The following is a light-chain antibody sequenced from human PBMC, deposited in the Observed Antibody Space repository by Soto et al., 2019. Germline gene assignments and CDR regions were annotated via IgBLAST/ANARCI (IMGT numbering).Light chain of an antibody. CDR1: SGHSSHA. Sequence: QPVLTQSPSASASLGASVKLTCTLSSGHSSHAIAWHQQQPEKGPRFLMNLNSDGSHNKGDGIPDRFSGSSSGAERYLTISSLQSEDEADYYCQTWGSGSVVFGEGTKVTVL. CDR3: QTWGSGSVV. J-gene: IGLJ2*01. CDR2: LNSDGSH. V-gene: IGLV4-69*01.